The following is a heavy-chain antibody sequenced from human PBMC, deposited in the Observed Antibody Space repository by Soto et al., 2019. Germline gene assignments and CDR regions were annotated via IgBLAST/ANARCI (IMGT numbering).Heavy chain of an antibody. J-gene: IGHJ4*02. CDR1: GFTFSSYA. CDR3: AKTSGLEDFFDY. Sequence: EVQLLESGGGLVQPGGSLRLSCAASGFTFSSYAMSWVRQAPGKGLEWVSEISGSGGSTYYADSVKGRFTISRDNSKNMLYLQMNSLRAEDTAVYYCAKTSGLEDFFDYWGQGTLVTVSS. V-gene: IGHV3-23*01. D-gene: IGHD3-3*01. CDR2: ISGSGGST.